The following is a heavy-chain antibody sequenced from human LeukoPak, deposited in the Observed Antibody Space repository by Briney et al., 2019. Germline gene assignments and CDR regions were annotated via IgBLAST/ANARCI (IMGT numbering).Heavy chain of an antibody. V-gene: IGHV3-23*01. J-gene: IGHJ4*02. D-gene: IGHD3-10*01. CDR3: AKYGSGSYYRY. CDR2: ISGSGGST. Sequence: GGSLRLSCAASGFTFSTYVMSWVRQAPGKGLEWVSVISGSGGSTYYADSVKGRFTISRDNSKNTLYLHINSLRAEDTAVYYCAKYGSGSYYRYRGQGTLVTVSS. CDR1: GFTFSTYV.